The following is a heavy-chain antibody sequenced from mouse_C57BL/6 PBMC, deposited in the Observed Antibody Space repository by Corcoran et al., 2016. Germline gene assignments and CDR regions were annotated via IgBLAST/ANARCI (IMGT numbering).Heavy chain of an antibody. V-gene: IGHV9-3*01. J-gene: IGHJ4*01. CDR2: INTYSGVP. CDR3: ARERGFLYAMDY. CDR1: GYTFTTYG. Sequence: QIQLVQSGPELKKPGETVKISCKASGYTFTTYGMSWVKQAPGKGLKWMGWINTYSGVPTYADDFTGRFAFSLETSASTAYLQINNLKNEDTATYFCARERGFLYAMDYWGQGTSVTVSS.